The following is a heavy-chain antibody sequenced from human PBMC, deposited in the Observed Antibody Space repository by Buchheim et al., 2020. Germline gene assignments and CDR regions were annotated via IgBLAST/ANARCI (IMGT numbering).Heavy chain of an antibody. CDR1: GFTFSSYA. Sequence: EVQLLESGGGLVQPGGSLRLSCAASGFTFSSYAMSWVRQAPGKGLEWVSGISGGGVSTYYAHSVKGRFPISRDNSKKTLYLQMNSLRAEDTAVYYCTKIRTSIVGATKYWGQGTL. CDR3: TKIRTSIVGATKY. CDR2: ISGGGVST. J-gene: IGHJ4*02. D-gene: IGHD1-26*01. V-gene: IGHV3-23*01.